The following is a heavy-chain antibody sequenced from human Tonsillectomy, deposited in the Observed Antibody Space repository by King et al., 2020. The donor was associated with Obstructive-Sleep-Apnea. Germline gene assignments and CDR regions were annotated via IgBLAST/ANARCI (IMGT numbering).Heavy chain of an antibody. CDR1: GFIFSSYA. V-gene: IGHV3-64*01. CDR3: ARNYSSSWTSGLVY. CDR2: ISSNGGST. D-gene: IGHD6-13*01. Sequence: VQLVESGGGLVQPGGSLRLSCAASGFIFSSYAMYWVRQAPGKGLEYVSAISSNGGSTYYANSVKGRFTISRDNSKNTLYLQMGGLRVEDMAVYYCARNYSSSWTSGLVYWGQGTLVTVSS. J-gene: IGHJ4*02.